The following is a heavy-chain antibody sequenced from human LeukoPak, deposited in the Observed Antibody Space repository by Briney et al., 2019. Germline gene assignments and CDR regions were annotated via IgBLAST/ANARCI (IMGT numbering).Heavy chain of an antibody. Sequence: PSETLSLTCTVSGGSISSSTYYWGWIRQPPGKGLEWIGNIHYSGSTYYNPSLMSQVTISVDTSKNQFSLKLSSVTAADTAVYYCARTYFGSGTYYNYYFDNWGQGTLVTVSS. D-gene: IGHD3-10*01. V-gene: IGHV4-39*01. J-gene: IGHJ4*02. CDR1: GGSISSSTYY. CDR2: IHYSGST. CDR3: ARTYFGSGTYYNYYFDN.